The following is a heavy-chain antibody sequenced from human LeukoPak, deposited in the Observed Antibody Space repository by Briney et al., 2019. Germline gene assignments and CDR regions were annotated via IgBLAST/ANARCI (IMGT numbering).Heavy chain of an antibody. J-gene: IGHJ4*02. CDR3: ATDHPTGSSGWYGDY. CDR2: FDPEDGET. Sequence: SVKVSCKVSGYTLTELSMHWVRQAPGKGLEWMGGFDPEDGETIYALKFQGRVTMTEDTSTDTAYMELSSLRSEDTAVYYCATDHPTGSSGWYGDYWGQGTLVTVSS. CDR1: GYTLTELS. D-gene: IGHD6-19*01. V-gene: IGHV1-24*01.